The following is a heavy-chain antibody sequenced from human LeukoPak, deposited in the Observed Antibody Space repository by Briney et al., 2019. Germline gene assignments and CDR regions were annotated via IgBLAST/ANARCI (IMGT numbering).Heavy chain of an antibody. J-gene: IGHJ4*02. V-gene: IGHV3-33*06. CDR2: IWYDGSNK. CDR3: AKGDYGDYDY. Sequence: GRSLILSCAASGFTFSSYGMHWVRQAPGKGLEWVAVIWYDGSNKYYADSVKGRFTISRDNSKNTLYLQMNSLRAEDTAVYYCAKGDYGDYDYWGQGTLVTVSS. D-gene: IGHD4-17*01. CDR1: GFTFSSYG.